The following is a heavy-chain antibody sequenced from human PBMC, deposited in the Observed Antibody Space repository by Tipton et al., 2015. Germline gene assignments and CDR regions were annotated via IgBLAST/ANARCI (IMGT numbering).Heavy chain of an antibody. CDR1: GDSLSRGTYY. D-gene: IGHD5-18*01. CDR3: ARSGDTYFDY. Sequence: TLSLTCSVSGDSLSRGTYYWTWIRQHPGKGLEWIGYIYCSATTYYNPSLKSRLTISLDRSKSHFSLQLSSVTAADTAVYYCARSGDTYFDYWGQGTLVTVSS. V-gene: IGHV4-31*03. CDR2: IYCSATT. J-gene: IGHJ4*02.